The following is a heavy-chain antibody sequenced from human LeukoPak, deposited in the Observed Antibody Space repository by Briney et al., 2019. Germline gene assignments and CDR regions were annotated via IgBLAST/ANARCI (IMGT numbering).Heavy chain of an antibody. CDR3: ARTNQGAFDI. J-gene: IGHJ3*02. D-gene: IGHD1-14*01. CDR2: INSDGSST. V-gene: IGHV3-74*01. Sequence: PGGSLRLPCAASGFTFSSYWMHWVRQGPGKGLVWVSRINSDGSSTNYADSVKGRFTISRDNAKNTLDLQMNSLRDEDTAIYYCARTNQGAFDIWGQGTMVTVSS. CDR1: GFTFSSYW.